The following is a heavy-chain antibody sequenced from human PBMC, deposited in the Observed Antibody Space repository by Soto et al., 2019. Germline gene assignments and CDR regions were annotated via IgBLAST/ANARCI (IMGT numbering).Heavy chain of an antibody. Sequence: QVQLVQSGAEVKKPGASVKVSCKASGYTFTSYGISWVRQAPGQGLEWMGWISAYNGNTNYAQKLQGRVTMTTDTSTSTAYMELRSLRSDDTAVYYCASTRVGDGYNRTPHYYYGMDVWGQGTTFTVSS. V-gene: IGHV1-18*04. CDR2: ISAYNGNT. J-gene: IGHJ6*02. D-gene: IGHD1-26*01. CDR3: ASTRVGDGYNRTPHYYYGMDV. CDR1: GYTFTSYG.